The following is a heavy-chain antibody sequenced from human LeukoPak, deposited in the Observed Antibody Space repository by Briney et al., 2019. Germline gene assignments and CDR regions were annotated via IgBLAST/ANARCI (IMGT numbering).Heavy chain of an antibody. CDR1: GYTFSSYW. Sequence: GESLKISCQASGYTFSSYWIAWVRQMPGKGLECMGLIYPLDSDVKYSPSFQGQVTISADKSISTAYLQWRSLKASDTAMYYCARARRSSTPEVGDVFKTWYFFEYWGQGALVTVSS. CDR3: ARARRSSTPEVGDVFKTWYFFEY. CDR2: IYPLDSDV. D-gene: IGHD6-13*01. V-gene: IGHV5-51*01. J-gene: IGHJ4*02.